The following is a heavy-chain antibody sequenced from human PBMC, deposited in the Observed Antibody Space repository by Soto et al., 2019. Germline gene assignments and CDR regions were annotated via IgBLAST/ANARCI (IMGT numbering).Heavy chain of an antibody. CDR3: ARDQMATIKNFAS. D-gene: IGHD5-12*01. CDR2: ISTSSSYI. CDR1: GFTFSSYS. Sequence: EVQLVESGGGLVKPGGSLRLSCAASGFTFSSYSMNWVRQAPGKGLEWVSSISTSSSYIYYADSLKGRFTISGDNAKNSLYLQMNSLRAEDTAVYYCARDQMATIKNFASWGQGTLVTVSS. V-gene: IGHV3-21*01. J-gene: IGHJ4*02.